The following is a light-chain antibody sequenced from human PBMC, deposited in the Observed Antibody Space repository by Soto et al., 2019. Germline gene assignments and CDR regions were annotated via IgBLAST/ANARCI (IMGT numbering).Light chain of an antibody. CDR3: QQYQNLWT. CDR2: RAS. CDR1: QTIYSN. J-gene: IGKJ1*01. V-gene: IGKV3-15*01. Sequence: IVMTQSPATLSVSPGQRATLCSRAGQTIYSNVAWYKQRPGQAPRLRIYRASTRATGVQARFSGSGSGTEFTLTISGLQSEDFALYDCQQYQNLWTFGQGTKVDIK.